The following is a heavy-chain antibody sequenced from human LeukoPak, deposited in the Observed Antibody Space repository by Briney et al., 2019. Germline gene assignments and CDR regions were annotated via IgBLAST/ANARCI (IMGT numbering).Heavy chain of an antibody. Sequence: PSETLSLTCTVSGGSVSNYYWSWIRQSPGKGLEWIGYISHSGSVNYNPSLKSRVTMSVDTSKNQFSLKLSSVTAADTAVYYCARVKGREGITVIIDYWGQGTLVTVSS. D-gene: IGHD2/OR15-2a*01. V-gene: IGHV4-59*02. CDR2: ISHSGSV. J-gene: IGHJ4*02. CDR3: ARVKGREGITVIIDY. CDR1: GGSVSNYY.